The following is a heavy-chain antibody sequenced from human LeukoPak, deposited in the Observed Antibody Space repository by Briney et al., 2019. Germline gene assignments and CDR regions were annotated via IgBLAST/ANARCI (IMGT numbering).Heavy chain of an antibody. CDR3: ARDRESIAALYDY. D-gene: IGHD6-6*01. J-gene: IGHJ4*02. CDR2: INAGNGNT. Sequence: ASVKVSCKASGYTFTSYAMHWVRQAPGQRLEWMGWINAGNGNTKYSQKFQGRVTITRDTSASTAYMELSSLRSEDTAVYYCARDRESIAALYDYWGQGTLDTVSS. CDR1: GYTFTSYA. V-gene: IGHV1-3*01.